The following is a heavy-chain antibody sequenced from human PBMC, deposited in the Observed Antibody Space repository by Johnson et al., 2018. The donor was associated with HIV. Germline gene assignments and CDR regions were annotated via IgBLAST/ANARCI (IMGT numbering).Heavy chain of an antibody. CDR1: GFSFNDYG. D-gene: IGHD2-21*02. J-gene: IGHJ3*02. CDR2: INWNGDSI. Sequence: VQLVESGGSVVRPGGSLRLSCAASGFSFNDYGMNWVRQVPGKGLEWVSGINWNGDSIGYVDSVKGRFTISRDNVKRSLYLQMNSLRAEDTALYYCARGGAYCGGDCYHAFDIWGQGTMVTVSS. V-gene: IGHV3-20*04. CDR3: ARGGAYCGGDCYHAFDI.